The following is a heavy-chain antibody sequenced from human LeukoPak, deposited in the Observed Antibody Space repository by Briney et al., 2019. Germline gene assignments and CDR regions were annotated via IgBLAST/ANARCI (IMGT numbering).Heavy chain of an antibody. J-gene: IGHJ4*02. V-gene: IGHV4-34*01. CDR2: INHGGST. Sequence: GSLRLSCAASGFTFISNSMNWVRQPPGKGLEGIGEINHGGSTNYNPSLKSRVAISVDTSKNQFSLRLSSVTAADTAVYYCARGRHYYDTSGFYYNYWGQGTLVTVSS. CDR1: GFTFISNS. D-gene: IGHD3-22*01. CDR3: ARGRHYYDTSGFYYNY.